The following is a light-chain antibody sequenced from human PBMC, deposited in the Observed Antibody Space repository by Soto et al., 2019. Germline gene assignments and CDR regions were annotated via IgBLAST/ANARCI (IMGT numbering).Light chain of an antibody. Sequence: EIVLTQSPGTLSLSPGERATLSCRAGQSVSSSYLACYQQKPGQAPRLLIYGASSRATGIPDRFSGSGSGTDFTLTISRLEPEDFAVYYCQQYGSSPGLFTFGPGTKVDIK. CDR1: QSVSSSY. CDR3: QQYGSSPGLFT. V-gene: IGKV3-20*01. J-gene: IGKJ3*01. CDR2: GAS.